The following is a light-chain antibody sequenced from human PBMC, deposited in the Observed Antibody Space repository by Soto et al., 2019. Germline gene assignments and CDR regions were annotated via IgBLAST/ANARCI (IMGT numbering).Light chain of an antibody. CDR1: QMVPASY. CDR3: HQYAMSPQT. J-gene: IGKJ4*01. Sequence: EIVLTQSPGTLSLSPGERVTLSCRASQMVPASYLAWYQQKPGQAPRLLIYGATNRATGIPDRFSGRGTGTDFALTISRLGAEDFAVYYCHQYAMSPQTFGGGAKVEI. V-gene: IGKV3-20*01. CDR2: GAT.